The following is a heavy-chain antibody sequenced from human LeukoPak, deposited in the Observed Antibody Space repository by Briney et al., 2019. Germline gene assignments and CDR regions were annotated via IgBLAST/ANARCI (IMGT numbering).Heavy chain of an antibody. CDR2: IYTSGST. V-gene: IGHV4-4*07. CDR1: GGSISNYY. Sequence: SETLSLTCTVSGGSISNYYWSWIRQPAGKGLEWIGRIYTSGSTNYNPSLKSRVTISVDTSKNQFSLKLSSVTAADTAVYYCARGRKGRVVVRDAFDIWGQGTMVTVSS. CDR3: ARGRKGRVVVRDAFDI. D-gene: IGHD3-22*01. J-gene: IGHJ3*02.